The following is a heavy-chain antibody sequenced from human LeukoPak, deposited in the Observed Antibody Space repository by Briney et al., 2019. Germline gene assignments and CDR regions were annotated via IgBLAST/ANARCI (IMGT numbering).Heavy chain of an antibody. CDR2: ISSSGSTI. CDR3: AELGITMIGGA. V-gene: IGHV3-48*03. CDR1: GFTFSSYE. Sequence: GGSLRLSCAASGFTFSSYEMNWVRQAPGKGLEWVSYISSSGSTIYYADSVKGRFTISRDNAKNSLYLQMNSLRAEDTAVYYCAELGITMIGGAWGKGTTVTISP. J-gene: IGHJ6*04. D-gene: IGHD3-10*02.